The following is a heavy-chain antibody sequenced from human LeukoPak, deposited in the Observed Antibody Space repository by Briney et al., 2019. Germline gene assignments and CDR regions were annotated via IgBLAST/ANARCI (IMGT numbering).Heavy chain of an antibody. CDR3: ARASYYYEKRNYYYYMDV. D-gene: IGHD3-22*01. Sequence: SSETLSLTCTVSGGSISSYYWSWIRQPAGKGLEWIGRIYTSGSTNYNPSLKSRVTMSVDTSKNQFSLKLSSVTAADTAVYYCARASYYYEKRNYYYYMDVWGKGTTVTVSS. V-gene: IGHV4-4*07. CDR1: GGSISSYY. CDR2: IYTSGST. J-gene: IGHJ6*03.